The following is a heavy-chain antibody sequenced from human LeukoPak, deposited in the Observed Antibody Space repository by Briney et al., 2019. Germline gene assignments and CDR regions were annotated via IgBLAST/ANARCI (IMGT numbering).Heavy chain of an antibody. Sequence: SETLSLTCAVYGVSFSGYYWGWIRQPPGKGLEWIGEINHSGSTNYNPSLKSRVTISVDTSKNQFSLKLSSVTAADTAVYYCSGGPAYSSSWYFDIWGQGTMVTVSS. CDR1: GVSFSGYY. CDR3: SGGPAYSSSWYFDI. V-gene: IGHV4-34*01. D-gene: IGHD6-13*01. J-gene: IGHJ3*02. CDR2: INHSGST.